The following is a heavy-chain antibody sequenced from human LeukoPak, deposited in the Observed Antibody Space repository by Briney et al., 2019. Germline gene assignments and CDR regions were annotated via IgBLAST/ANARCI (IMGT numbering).Heavy chain of an antibody. D-gene: IGHD2-2*01. Sequence: GGSLRLSCAASGFSFSSYGMSWVRQAPGKGLEWVSFISRSSSDIYHADSVEGRFTISRDNAKNSLYLQMNSLRAEDTAVYYCARDLPAAVDWGQGTLVTVSS. CDR2: ISRSSSDI. CDR1: GFSFSSYG. J-gene: IGHJ4*02. CDR3: ARDLPAAVD. V-gene: IGHV3-21*01.